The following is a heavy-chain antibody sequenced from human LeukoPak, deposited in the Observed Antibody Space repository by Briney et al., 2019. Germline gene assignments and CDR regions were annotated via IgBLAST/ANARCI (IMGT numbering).Heavy chain of an antibody. Sequence: SETLSLTCAVYGGSFSGYYWSWIRQPPGKGLEWIGEINHSGSINYDPSLKSRVTVSIDRSKNQFSLRLSSVTAADTAVYYCVTGTVPRLRTFDSWGHGTLVSV. D-gene: IGHD6-25*01. CDR1: GGSFSGYY. V-gene: IGHV4-34*01. J-gene: IGHJ4*03. CDR3: VTGTVPRLRTFDS. CDR2: INHSGSI.